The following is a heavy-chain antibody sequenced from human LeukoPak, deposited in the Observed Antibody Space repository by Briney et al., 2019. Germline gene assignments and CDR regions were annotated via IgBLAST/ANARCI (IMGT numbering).Heavy chain of an antibody. D-gene: IGHD4-17*01. CDR1: GFTFSSYG. CDR2: ISYDGSNK. J-gene: IGHJ4*02. V-gene: IGHV3-30*18. Sequence: PGGSLRLSCAASGFTFSSYGMHWVRQAPGKGLEWVAVISYDGSNKYYADSVKGRFTISRDNSKNTLYLQMNSLRAEDTAVYYCAKVRTTVTSYFDYWGQGTLVTVSS. CDR3: AKVRTTVTSYFDY.